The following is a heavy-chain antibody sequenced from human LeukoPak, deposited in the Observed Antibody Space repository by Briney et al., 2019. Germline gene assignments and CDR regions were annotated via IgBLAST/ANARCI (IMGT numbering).Heavy chain of an antibody. J-gene: IGHJ4*02. D-gene: IGHD5-18*01. V-gene: IGHV1-69*05. CDR2: IIPIFGTA. CDR3: AKPQGTAMVTVCFDY. CDR1: GGTFSSYA. Sequence: ASVTVSFKASGGTFSSYAISWVRQAPGQGLEWMGGIIPIFGTANYAQKFQGRVTITTDESTSTAYMELSSLRSEDTAVYYCAKPQGTAMVTVCFDYWGQGTLVTVSS.